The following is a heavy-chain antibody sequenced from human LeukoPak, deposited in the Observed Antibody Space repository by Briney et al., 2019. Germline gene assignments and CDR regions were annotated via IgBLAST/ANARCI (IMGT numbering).Heavy chain of an antibody. CDR3: ARGAFDL. J-gene: IGHJ2*01. CDR1: GGSISSSNSY. CDR2: VFYSGSP. Sequence: PSETLSLTCTVSGGSISSSNSYWGWIRQPPGQGLEWIGTVFYSGSPYYNPSLKSRDTISMDTSKNQFSLNLTSVTAADTAVYYCARGAFDLWGRGTLVTVSS. V-gene: IGHV4-39*07.